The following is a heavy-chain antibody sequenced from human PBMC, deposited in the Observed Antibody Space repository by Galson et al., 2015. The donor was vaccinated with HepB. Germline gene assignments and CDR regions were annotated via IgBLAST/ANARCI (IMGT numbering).Heavy chain of an antibody. J-gene: IGHJ1*01. V-gene: IGHV3-23*01. CDR2: IGGSGGGT. CDR3: ATVPPLVVAGRRYFQH. D-gene: IGHD6-19*01. CDR1: GFTFSRYA. Sequence: SLRLSCAASGFTFSRYAMSWVRQAPGKGLEWVSAIGGSGGGTYYADSVKGRFTISRDNSKNTLYLQMNSLRAEDTAIYYCATVPPLVVAGRRYFQHWGQGTLVTVSS.